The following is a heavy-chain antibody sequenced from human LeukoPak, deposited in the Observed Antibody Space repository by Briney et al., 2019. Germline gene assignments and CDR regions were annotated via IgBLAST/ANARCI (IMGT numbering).Heavy chain of an antibody. J-gene: IGHJ4*02. Sequence: GESLKISCKGSGYSFTSYWIGRVRQMPGKGLEWMGIIYPGDSDTRYSPSFQGQVTISADKSISTAYLQWSSLRASDTAMYYCASHPSYSSGWYEGYYWGQGTLVTVSS. V-gene: IGHV5-51*01. D-gene: IGHD6-19*01. CDR1: GYSFTSYW. CDR2: IYPGDSDT. CDR3: ASHPSYSSGWYEGYY.